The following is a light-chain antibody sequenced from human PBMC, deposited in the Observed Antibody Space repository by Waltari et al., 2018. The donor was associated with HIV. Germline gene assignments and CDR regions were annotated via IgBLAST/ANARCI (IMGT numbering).Light chain of an antibody. CDR1: SRHSNYA. V-gene: IGLV4-69*01. Sequence: QPVLTQSPSVSASLGASVKLTCTLSSRHSNYAITGHQQQPEKGPRFLMKLNSDGSHTKGDGIPDRLSGSSSGAERFLTISSLQSEDEADYYCQTSGSGIWVFGGGTKLTVL. CDR3: QTSGSGIWV. J-gene: IGLJ3*02. CDR2: LNSDGSH.